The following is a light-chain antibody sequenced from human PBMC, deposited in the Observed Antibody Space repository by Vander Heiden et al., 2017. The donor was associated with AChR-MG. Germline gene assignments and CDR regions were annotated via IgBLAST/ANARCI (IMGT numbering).Light chain of an antibody. V-gene: IGLV2-14*01. Sequence: SALTQPASVSGSPGQSIPISCTGTSSDVGGYNYVSWYQQHPGKAPKLMIYEVSNRPSGVSNRFSGSKSGNTASLTISGLQAEDEADYYCSSYTSSSTYVVFGGGTKLTVL. CDR3: SSYTSSSTYVV. CDR1: SSDVGGYNY. CDR2: EVS. J-gene: IGLJ2*01.